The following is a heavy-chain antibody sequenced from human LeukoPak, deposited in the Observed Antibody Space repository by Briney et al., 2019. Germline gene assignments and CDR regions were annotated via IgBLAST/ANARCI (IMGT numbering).Heavy chain of an antibody. D-gene: IGHD1-14*01. Sequence: GESLRLSCAASGFTLSSYAMRWVRHAPGKGLEEFSAISGSGGSTYYADSVKSRFTISGDNSKNTRHLRMNSTRAENTAVYYCAKRSTGIWFDPWGQGTLVTVSS. CDR3: AKRSTGIWFDP. V-gene: IGHV3-23*01. CDR1: GFTLSSYA. CDR2: ISGSGGST. J-gene: IGHJ5*02.